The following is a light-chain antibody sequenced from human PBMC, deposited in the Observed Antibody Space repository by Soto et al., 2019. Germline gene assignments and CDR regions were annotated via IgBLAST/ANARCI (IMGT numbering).Light chain of an antibody. V-gene: IGKV3-11*01. J-gene: IGKJ1*01. Sequence: EIVLTQSPATLSLSPGERATLSCRASQSVSSDLAWYQQKPGQAPRLLIYDASNRATGIPARFSGSGSGTDFTLTISSREPEDFAVYDCQQRSNWPRTFGQGTKVDIK. CDR3: QQRSNWPRT. CDR1: QSVSSD. CDR2: DAS.